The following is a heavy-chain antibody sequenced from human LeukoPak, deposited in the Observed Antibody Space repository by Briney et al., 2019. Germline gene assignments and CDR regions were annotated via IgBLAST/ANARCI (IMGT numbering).Heavy chain of an antibody. V-gene: IGHV3-33*01. CDR1: GFTFSSYG. D-gene: IGHD5-24*01. J-gene: IGHJ4*02. CDR3: ARVISEMATILFDY. CDR2: IWYDGSNK. Sequence: PGGSLRLSCAASGFTFSSYGMHWVRQAPGKGLEWVAVIWYDGSNKYYADSVKGRFTISSDNSKNTLYLQMNSLRAEDTAVYYCARVISEMATILFDYWGQGTLVTVSS.